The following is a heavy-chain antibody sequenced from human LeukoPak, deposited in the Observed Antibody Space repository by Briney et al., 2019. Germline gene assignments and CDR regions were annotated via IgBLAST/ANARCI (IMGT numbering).Heavy chain of an antibody. V-gene: IGHV4-30-4*01. CDR1: GGAISSGDYY. D-gene: IGHD5-12*01. CDR2: IYQSETY. CDR3: ARERRGGGYSGHCDS. J-gene: IGHJ4*02. Sequence: SETLSLTCTVSGGAISSGDYYWSWLRQAPGKGLEWIGFIYQSETYYYNPSLKTRLTISGDTSKNQFSLRLSSVTAADTAVYYCARERRGGGYSGHCDSWGRGTLVTVSS.